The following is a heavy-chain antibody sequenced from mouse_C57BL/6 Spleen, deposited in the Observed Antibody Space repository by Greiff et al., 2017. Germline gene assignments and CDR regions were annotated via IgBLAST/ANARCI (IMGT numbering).Heavy chain of an antibody. Sequence: QVQLQQPGAELVRPGTSVKLSCKASGYTFTSYWMHWVKQRPGQGLEWIGVIDPSDSYTNYNQKFKGKATLTVDTSSSTAYMQLSSLTSEDSAVYYCAGGLLSWFAYWGQGTLVTVSA. D-gene: IGHD2-10*01. CDR3: AGGLLSWFAY. CDR1: GYTFTSYW. CDR2: IDPSDSYT. J-gene: IGHJ3*01. V-gene: IGHV1-59*01.